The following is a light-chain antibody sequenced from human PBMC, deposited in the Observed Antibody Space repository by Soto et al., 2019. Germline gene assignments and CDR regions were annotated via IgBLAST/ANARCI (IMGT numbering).Light chain of an antibody. CDR2: GAS. CDR3: QQTHAVPLT. CDR1: QPISNY. V-gene: IGKV1-39*01. J-gene: IGKJ5*01. Sequence: DVQMTQSPSSLSASVGDRVTITCRASQPISNYLNWYQQKAGEAPKVLIFGASSLQSGVPSKFSGSGYGTDFTLIINNLHPDDFATYYRQQTHAVPLTFGQGTRL.